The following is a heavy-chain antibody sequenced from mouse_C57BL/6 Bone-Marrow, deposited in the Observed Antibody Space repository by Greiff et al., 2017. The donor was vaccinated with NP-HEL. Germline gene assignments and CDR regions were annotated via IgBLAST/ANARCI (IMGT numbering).Heavy chain of an antibody. CDR1: GYTFTSYW. Sequence: QVHVKQSGAELVKPGASVKMSCKASGYTFTSYWITWVKQRPGQGLEWIGDIYPGSGSTNYNEKFKSKATLTVDTSSSTAYMQLSSLTSEDSAVYYCARWGYYFDYWGQGTTLTVSS. V-gene: IGHV1-55*01. CDR2: IYPGSGST. CDR3: ARWGYYFDY. J-gene: IGHJ2*01.